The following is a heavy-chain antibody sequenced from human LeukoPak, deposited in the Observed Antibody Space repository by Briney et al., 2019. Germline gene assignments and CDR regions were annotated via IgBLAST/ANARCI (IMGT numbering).Heavy chain of an antibody. D-gene: IGHD6-6*01. CDR2: INPNSGGT. CDR1: GYTFTGNY. Sequence: ASVKVSCKASGYTFTGNYIHWVRQAPGQGLEWMGWINPNSGGTKFAQKFQGRVTMTRDTSISTAYMDLGRLTSDDTAVYYCARGDRSSSILEDAFDIWGQGTLVTVSS. J-gene: IGHJ3*02. CDR3: ARGDRSSSILEDAFDI. V-gene: IGHV1-2*02.